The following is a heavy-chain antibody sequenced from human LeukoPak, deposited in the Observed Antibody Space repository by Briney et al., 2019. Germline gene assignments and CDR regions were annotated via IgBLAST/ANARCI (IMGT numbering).Heavy chain of an antibody. CDR1: GGSISSSSYY. CDR2: IYYSGST. Sequence: SETLSLTCTVSGGSISSSSYYWGWIRQPPGKGLEWIGSIYYSGSTYYNPSLKSRVTISVDTSKNQFSLKLSSVTAADTAVYYCARGGSTQKRAIAVANAGRYFDYWGQGTLVTVSS. CDR3: ARGGSTQKRAIAVANAGRYFDY. V-gene: IGHV4-39*07. J-gene: IGHJ4*02. D-gene: IGHD6-19*01.